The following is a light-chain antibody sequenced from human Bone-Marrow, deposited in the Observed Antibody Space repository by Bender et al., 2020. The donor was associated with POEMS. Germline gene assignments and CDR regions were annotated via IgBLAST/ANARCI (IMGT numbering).Light chain of an antibody. V-gene: IGLV2-11*01. CDR3: CSYAGSYNLV. CDR1: STDYNHDY. Sequence: QSALAQPRSVSGSPGQSVTISCTGASTDYNHDYVSWYQQHPGQAPKLMIYDVTKRPSGVPDRFSGSKSGNTASLTISGLQAEDEADYYCCSYAGSYNLVFGGGTKLTVV. CDR2: DVT. J-gene: IGLJ2*01.